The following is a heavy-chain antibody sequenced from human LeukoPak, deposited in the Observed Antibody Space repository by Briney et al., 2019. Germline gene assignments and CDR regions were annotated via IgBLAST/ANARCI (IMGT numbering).Heavy chain of an antibody. CDR3: AKSYGSGSYYAFDI. Sequence: GGSLRLSCAASGFTFSDYYMSWIRQAPGKGLEWVSAISGSGGSTYYADSVKGRFTISRDNSKNTLYLQMNSLRAEDTAVYYCAKSYGSGSYYAFDIWGQGTMVTVSS. CDR1: GFTFSDYY. J-gene: IGHJ3*02. V-gene: IGHV3-23*01. D-gene: IGHD3-10*01. CDR2: ISGSGGST.